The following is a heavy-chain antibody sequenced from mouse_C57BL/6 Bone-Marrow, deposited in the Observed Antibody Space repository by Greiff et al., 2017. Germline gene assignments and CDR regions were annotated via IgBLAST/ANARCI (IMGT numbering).Heavy chain of an antibody. V-gene: IGHV5-12*01. CDR2: ISNGGGST. CDR1: GFTFSDYY. Sequence: EVMLVESGGGLVQPGGSLKLSCAASGFTFSDYYMYWVRQTPEKRLEWVAYISNGGGSTYYPDTVKGRFTISRANAKNTLYLQRSRLKSEDTALYYCARHGRYFDVWGTGTTVTVSS. J-gene: IGHJ1*03. CDR3: ARHGRYFDV.